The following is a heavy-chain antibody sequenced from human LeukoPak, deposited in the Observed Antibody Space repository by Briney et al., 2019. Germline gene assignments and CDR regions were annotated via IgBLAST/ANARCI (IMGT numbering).Heavy chain of an antibody. V-gene: IGHV3-7*01. Sequence: PGGSLRLSCAASGFMFSSNWMSWVRLAPGKGLEWVANIKEDGTETYYVDSVKGRFTISRDNAQNSMYLQMNSLRVEDTAVYYCTSWGDTTAEYFQRWGQGTLVTVSS. J-gene: IGHJ1*01. CDR3: TSWGDTTAEYFQR. CDR1: GFMFSSNW. CDR2: IKEDGTET. D-gene: IGHD2-21*02.